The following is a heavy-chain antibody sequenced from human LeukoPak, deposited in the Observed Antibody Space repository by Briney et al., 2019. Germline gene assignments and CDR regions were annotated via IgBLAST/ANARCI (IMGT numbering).Heavy chain of an antibody. D-gene: IGHD3-22*01. CDR3: ARDPAIYYESDYYFDN. J-gene: IGHJ4*02. CDR2: INPNSGGT. Sequence: WASVKVSCKTSGYTFTDYYMHWVRQAPGQGLEWMGWINPNSGGTNYAQKFQGRVTMTRDTSITTAYMELTSLRSDDTAVYYCARDPAIYYESDYYFDNWGQGTLVTVSS. V-gene: IGHV1-2*02. CDR1: GYTFTDYY.